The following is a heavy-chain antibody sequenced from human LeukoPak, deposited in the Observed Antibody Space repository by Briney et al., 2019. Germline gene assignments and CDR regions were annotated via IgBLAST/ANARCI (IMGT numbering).Heavy chain of an antibody. Sequence: MPSETLSLTCTVSGGSISSYYWSWIRQPAGKGLEWIGRIYTSGSTNYNPSLKSRVTMSVDTSKNQFSLKLSSVTAADTAVYYCARDSPAYGDYELFDYWGQGTLVTVSS. J-gene: IGHJ4*02. CDR2: IYTSGST. D-gene: IGHD4-17*01. CDR1: GGSISSYY. V-gene: IGHV4-4*07. CDR3: ARDSPAYGDYELFDY.